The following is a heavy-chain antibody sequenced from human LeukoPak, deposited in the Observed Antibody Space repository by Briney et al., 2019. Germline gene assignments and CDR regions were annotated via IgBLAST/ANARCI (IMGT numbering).Heavy chain of an antibody. CDR3: AKDPVGYDSSGYFAILFDY. V-gene: IGHV3-23*01. J-gene: IGHJ4*02. Sequence: GGSLRLSCAASGFTFSSYAMSWVRQAPGKGLEWASAISGSGGSTYYADSVKGRFTISRDNSKNTLYLQMNSLRAEDTAVYYCAKDPVGYDSSGYFAILFDYWGQGTLVTVSS. D-gene: IGHD3-22*01. CDR1: GFTFSSYA. CDR2: ISGSGGST.